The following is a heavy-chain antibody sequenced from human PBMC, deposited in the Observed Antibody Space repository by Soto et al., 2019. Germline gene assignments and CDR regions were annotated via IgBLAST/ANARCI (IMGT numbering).Heavy chain of an antibody. D-gene: IGHD4-17*01. Sequence: GGSLRLSCAASGFTFSSYSMNWVRQAPGKGLEWVSYISSSSSTIYYADSVKGRFTISRDDAKNSLYLQMNSLRDEDTAVYYCARDGTVTTYYYYYYGMDVWGQGTTVTVSS. CDR2: ISSSSSTI. J-gene: IGHJ6*02. CDR1: GFTFSSYS. CDR3: ARDGTVTTYYYYYYGMDV. V-gene: IGHV3-48*02.